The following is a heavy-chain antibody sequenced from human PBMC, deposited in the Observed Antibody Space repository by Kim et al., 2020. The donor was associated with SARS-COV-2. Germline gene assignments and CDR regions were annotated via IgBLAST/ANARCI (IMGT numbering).Heavy chain of an antibody. J-gene: IGHJ4*01. D-gene: IGHD3-22*01. Sequence: SETLSLTCTVSGGSISSSSYYWGWIRQPPGKGLEWIGSIYYSGSTYYNPSLKSRVTISVDTSKNQFSLKLSSVTAADTAVYYCARLETDSSGYYGYYFD. CDR1: GGSISSSSYY. CDR3: ARLETDSSGYYGYYFD. V-gene: IGHV4-39*01. CDR2: IYYSGST.